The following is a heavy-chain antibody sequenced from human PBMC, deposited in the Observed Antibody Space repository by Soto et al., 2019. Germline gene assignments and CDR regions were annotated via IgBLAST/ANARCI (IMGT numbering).Heavy chain of an antibody. CDR3: ARHESSTSYYYYGMDA. J-gene: IGHJ6*02. CDR1: GGTFSTYW. CDR2: IDPTDSYT. Sequence: KVSCKASGGTFSTYWISWVRQMPGKGLEWMGRIDPTDSYTNYSPSFQGHVTISVDTSISTAYLQWSSLKASDTAIFYCARHESSTSYYYYGMDAWGQGTTVTVSS. V-gene: IGHV5-10-1*01.